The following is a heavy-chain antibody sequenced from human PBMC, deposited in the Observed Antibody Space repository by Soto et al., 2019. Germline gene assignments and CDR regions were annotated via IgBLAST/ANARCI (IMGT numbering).Heavy chain of an antibody. CDR3: TTVSAYYDFWSGYYTTFDH. Sequence: EVQLVESGGGLVKPGGSLRLSCAASGFTFSNAWMSWVRQAPGKGLEWVGRIKSKTDGGTTDYAAPVKGRFTISRDDSKNTLYLQMNSLKTEDTAVYYCTTVSAYYDFWSGYYTTFDHWGQGTLVTVSS. CDR1: GFTFSNAW. J-gene: IGHJ4*02. V-gene: IGHV3-15*01. CDR2: IKSKTDGGTT. D-gene: IGHD3-3*01.